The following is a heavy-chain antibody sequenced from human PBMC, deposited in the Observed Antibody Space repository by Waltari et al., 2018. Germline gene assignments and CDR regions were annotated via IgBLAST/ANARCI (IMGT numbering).Heavy chain of an antibody. J-gene: IGHJ3*02. CDR2: INHSGST. D-gene: IGHD3-22*01. CDR1: GGSFSGYY. Sequence: QVQLQQWGAGLLKPSETLSLTCAVSGGSFSGYYWSWIRQPPGKGLEWIGEINHSGSTNYNPSLKSRVTISVDTSKNQFSLKLSSVTAADTAVYYCARGYTSLYYYDSSGYYYDAFDIWGQGTMVTVSS. CDR3: ARGYTSLYYYDSSGYYYDAFDI. V-gene: IGHV4-34*01.